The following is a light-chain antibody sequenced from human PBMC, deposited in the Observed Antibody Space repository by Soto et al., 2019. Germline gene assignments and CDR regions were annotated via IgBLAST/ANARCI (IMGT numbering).Light chain of an antibody. Sequence: QSALTQPRSVSGSPGQSVTISCTGTSSDVGGYNYVSWYQQHPGKAPKLRIYDVSKRPSGVPDRFSGSKSANTASLTISGLQAEDEADYYCCSYAGTYTWVFGGGTQLTVL. V-gene: IGLV2-11*01. J-gene: IGLJ3*02. CDR3: CSYAGTYTWV. CDR1: SSDVGGYNY. CDR2: DVS.